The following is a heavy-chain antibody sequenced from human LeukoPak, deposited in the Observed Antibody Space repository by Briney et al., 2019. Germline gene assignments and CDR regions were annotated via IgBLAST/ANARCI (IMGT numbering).Heavy chain of an antibody. CDR1: GGSISSYY. Sequence: SETLSLTCTVSGGSISSYYWSWIRQPPGKGLEWIGYIYYSGSTNYNPSLKSRVTISVDTSKNQFSLKLSSVSAADTAVYYCARSVGEKTPFDYWGRGTLVTVSS. CDR2: IYYSGST. CDR3: ARSVGEKTPFDY. J-gene: IGHJ4*02. D-gene: IGHD3-10*01. V-gene: IGHV4-59*01.